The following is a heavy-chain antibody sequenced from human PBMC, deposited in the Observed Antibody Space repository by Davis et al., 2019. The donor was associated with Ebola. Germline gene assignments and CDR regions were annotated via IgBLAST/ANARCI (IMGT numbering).Heavy chain of an antibody. D-gene: IGHD2/OR15-2a*01. CDR2: INYRGRT. CDR3: ASIHQVRAQNSFDI. J-gene: IGHJ3*02. Sequence: PSETLSLTCALYGGSFNDYYWSWIRHSPEKGLGWFGEINYRGRTTYNPLLESRVTISIDTSKNQFSLKLRSVTAADTAVYFCASIHQVRAQNSFDIWGQGTFVTVSS. V-gene: IGHV4-34*01. CDR1: GGSFNDYY.